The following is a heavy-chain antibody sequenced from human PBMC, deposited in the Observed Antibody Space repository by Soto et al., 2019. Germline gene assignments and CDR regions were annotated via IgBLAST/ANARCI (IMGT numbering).Heavy chain of an antibody. CDR2: IYYSGST. CDR1: GGSIGSYY. CDR3: ARNNGRENYYDSSGYWYYFDY. V-gene: IGHV4-59*01. J-gene: IGHJ4*02. Sequence: PSETLSLTCTVSGGSIGSYYWSWIRQPPGKGLEWIGYIYYSGSTNYNPSLKSRVTISVDTSKNQFSLKLSSVTAADTAVYYCARNNGRENYYDSSGYWYYFDYWGQGTLVPVSS. D-gene: IGHD3-22*01.